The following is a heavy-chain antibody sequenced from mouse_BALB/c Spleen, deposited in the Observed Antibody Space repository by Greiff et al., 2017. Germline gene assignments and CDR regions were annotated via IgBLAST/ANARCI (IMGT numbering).Heavy chain of an antibody. CDR3: ARGGVYRNYAMDY. CDR1: GFSLTSYG. D-gene: IGHD1-3*01. Sequence: VQLQESGPGLVAPSQSLSITCTVSGFSLTSYGVHWVRQPPGKGLEWLGVIWAGGSTNYNSALMSRLSISKDNSKSQVFLKMNSLQTDDTAMYYCARGGVYRNYAMDYWGQGTSVTVSS. CDR2: IWAGGST. V-gene: IGHV2-9*02. J-gene: IGHJ4*01.